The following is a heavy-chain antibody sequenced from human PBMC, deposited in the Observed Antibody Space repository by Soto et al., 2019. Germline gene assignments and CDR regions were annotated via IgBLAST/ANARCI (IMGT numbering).Heavy chain of an antibody. J-gene: IGHJ4*02. Sequence: LSETLSLTCTVSGGSISSYYWSWIRQPPGKGLEWIGYIYYSGSTNYNPSLKSRVTISVDTSKNQFSLKLSSVTAADTAVYYCARDLGYSYGLDYWGQGTLVTVSS. CDR2: IYYSGST. D-gene: IGHD5-18*01. CDR1: GGSISSYY. CDR3: ARDLGYSYGLDY. V-gene: IGHV4-59*01.